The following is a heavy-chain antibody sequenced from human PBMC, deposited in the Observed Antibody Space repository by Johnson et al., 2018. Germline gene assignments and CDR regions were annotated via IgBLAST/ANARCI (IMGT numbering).Heavy chain of an antibody. J-gene: IGHJ3*02. CDR2: IAIDGSFK. Sequence: QVRLQESGGGGVQPGRSLRLSCAASGFIFSSYAMHWVRQAPGKGLEWVAIIAIDGSFKYSDDSVNGRFSIPRDKSKNTLYLKMNSLGVEETAVYHCGKDGVAATAPEHDDAFDIWGQVTLVTVSS. V-gene: IGHV3-30*18. D-gene: IGHD1-14*01. CDR3: GKDGVAATAPEHDDAFDI. CDR1: GFIFSSYA.